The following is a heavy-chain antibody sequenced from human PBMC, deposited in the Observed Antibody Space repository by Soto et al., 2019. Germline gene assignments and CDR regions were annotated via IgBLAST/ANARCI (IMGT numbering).Heavy chain of an antibody. J-gene: IGHJ6*02. D-gene: IGHD4-17*01. Sequence: QVQLVQSGAEVKKPGSSVKVSCRASGGHFDRFALSWLRQAHGQGLEWMGGIIPFLSATTYAHKFQGRVTITADESANTLYLELRSLTSDDTAVYYCARGEDDYADFGSMDVSGQGTSVTVSS. CDR3: ARGEDDYADFGSMDV. V-gene: IGHV1-69*01. CDR1: GGHFDRFA. CDR2: IIPFLSAT.